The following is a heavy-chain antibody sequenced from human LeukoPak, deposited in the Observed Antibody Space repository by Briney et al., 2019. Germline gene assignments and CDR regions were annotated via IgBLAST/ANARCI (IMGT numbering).Heavy chain of an antibody. V-gene: IGHV1-2*02. J-gene: IGHJ4*02. CDR1: GYTFTGYY. D-gene: IGHD3-3*02. Sequence: ASVKVSCKASGYTFTGYYMHWVRQAPGQGLEWMGWINPNSGGTTYAQNFQGRVTMTRDTSISTAYMELRSLRSDDTAVFYCARRAYGRSSSIFDKWGQGTLVTVSS. CDR2: INPNSGGT. CDR3: ARRAYGRSSSIFDK.